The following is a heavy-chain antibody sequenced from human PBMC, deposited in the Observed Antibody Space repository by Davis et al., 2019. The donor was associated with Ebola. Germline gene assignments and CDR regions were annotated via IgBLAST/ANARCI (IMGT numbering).Heavy chain of an antibody. V-gene: IGHV1-69*04. CDR3: ARGKWFDP. CDR1: GGTFTNYA. Sequence: SVKVSCRTSGGTFTNYAVNWVRQAPGQGLEWMGRIIPVVDTKDYAQKFRGRVTLTADKATNTAYMELSGLRFDDTAVYYCARGKWFDPWGQGTLVSVTS. CDR2: IIPVVDTK. J-gene: IGHJ5*02.